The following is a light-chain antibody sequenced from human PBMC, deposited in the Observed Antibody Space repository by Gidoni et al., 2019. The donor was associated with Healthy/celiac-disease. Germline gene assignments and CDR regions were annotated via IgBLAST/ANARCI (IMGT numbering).Light chain of an antibody. V-gene: IGKV3-20*01. CDR2: GAS. CDR1: QRVSSSY. CDR3: QQYGSSPLCS. J-gene: IGKJ2*04. Sequence: LTQAPGTQSLSPGGRTTHSCRASQRVSSSYLAWYQQKPGQAPRLLIYGASSRATGIPDRFSGSGSGTDFTLTISSLQPEDFAVYYCQQYGSSPLCSFGQGTKLEIK.